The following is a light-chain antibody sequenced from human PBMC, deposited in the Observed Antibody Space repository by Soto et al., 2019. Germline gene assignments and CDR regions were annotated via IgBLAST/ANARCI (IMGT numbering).Light chain of an antibody. Sequence: DLQMTQSPSTLSASAGDRFTITCQASQSISSWLAWYQQTPGKGPKLLIHGASSLESGVPSRLSGSGSGTAFTLTISSLQTDDFSTYYCQQYHSYWTFGQGTKVDIK. V-gene: IGKV1-5*01. CDR1: QSISSW. J-gene: IGKJ1*01. CDR3: QQYHSYWT. CDR2: GAS.